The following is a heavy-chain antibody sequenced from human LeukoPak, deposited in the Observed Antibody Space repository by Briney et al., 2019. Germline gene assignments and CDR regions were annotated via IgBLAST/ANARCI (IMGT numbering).Heavy chain of an antibody. CDR1: GFTFNNYA. CDR3: ARENGYCSGGSCFSWFDP. D-gene: IGHD2-15*01. J-gene: IGHJ5*02. CDR2: ISGGGGST. Sequence: GGSLRLSCAASGFTFNNYAMNWVRQAPGKGLEWVSAISGGGGSTYYADSVKGRFTISRENAKNSLYLQMNSLRAGDTAVYYCARENGYCSGGSCFSWFDPWGQGTLVTVSS. V-gene: IGHV3-23*01.